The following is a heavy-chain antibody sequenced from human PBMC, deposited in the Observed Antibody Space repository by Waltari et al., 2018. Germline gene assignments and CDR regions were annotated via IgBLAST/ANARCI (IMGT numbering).Heavy chain of an antibody. V-gene: IGHV4-59*11. Sequence: QLQLHESGPGLVKPSETLSLSCTISGGSMTSHYWTWIRQPPGKELESIGYIHNTVTTKYNPSLKSRVTISMDTSKNQFSLKLSSVTAADTAMYYCARVPVMTPGGGPFDHWGQGILVTVSS. J-gene: IGHJ4*02. CDR2: IHNTVTT. CDR3: ARVPVMTPGGGPFDH. CDR1: GGSMTSHY. D-gene: IGHD3-16*01.